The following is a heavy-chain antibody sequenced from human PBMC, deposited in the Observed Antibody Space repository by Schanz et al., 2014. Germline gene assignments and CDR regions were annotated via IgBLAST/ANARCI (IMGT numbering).Heavy chain of an antibody. CDR3: ARDEGRDGYNLAFDV. CDR1: GFTFGDYA. Sequence: EVQLVESGGGLVKPGGSLRLSCTASGFTFGDYAMSWFRQAPGKGLEWVSTVYMSAASTRYADSVKGRFIISRDSSKNTLFLQMNSLRPEDTALYFCARDEGRDGYNLAFDVWGQGTLVTVSS. CDR2: VYMSAAST. V-gene: IGHV3-23*04. D-gene: IGHD5-12*01. J-gene: IGHJ3*01.